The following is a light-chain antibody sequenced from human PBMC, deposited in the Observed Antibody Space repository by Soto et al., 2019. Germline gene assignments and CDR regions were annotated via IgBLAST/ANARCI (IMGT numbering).Light chain of an antibody. CDR3: QQYGGSPPT. CDR2: GAS. CDR1: QSVSNDF. J-gene: IGKJ1*01. V-gene: IGKV3-20*01. Sequence: EIVLTQSPGTLSLSPGESAALSCRASQSVSNDFVAWYQRKPGQAPRLLIYGASYRATDIPYRCTGSGSGTDFTLTITRLEPDDVAVYYCQQYGGSPPTFGQGTKVEVK.